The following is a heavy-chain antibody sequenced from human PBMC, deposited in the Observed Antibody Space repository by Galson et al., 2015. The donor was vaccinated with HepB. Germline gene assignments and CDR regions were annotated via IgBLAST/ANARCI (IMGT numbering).Heavy chain of an antibody. CDR2: ISGFGNNI. D-gene: IGHD3-9*01. CDR1: GFTFSTYT. CDR3: AKTFRVLTGFDS. J-gene: IGHJ4*02. V-gene: IGHV3-23*01. Sequence: SLRLSCAASGFTFSTYTMNWVRQAPGKGLEWVSGISGFGNNIYYADSVKGRFTISRDNSKNTLYLQMNSLRAEDTAIYYCAKTFRVLTGFDSWGQGTLVTVSS.